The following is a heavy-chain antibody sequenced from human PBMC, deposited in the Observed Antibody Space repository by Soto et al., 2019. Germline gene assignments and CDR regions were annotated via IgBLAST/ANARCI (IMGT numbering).Heavy chain of an antibody. D-gene: IGHD2-15*01. J-gene: IGHJ4*02. CDR2: MSGTSADT. CDR1: GFMFSAYA. V-gene: IGHV3-23*01. Sequence: DVHLLESGGGLVQPGGSLRLSCAASGFMFSAYAMHWVRQAPGQGLEWVSSMSGTSADTYYADSVKGRFTASRDSSKDTLYLQLNSLRAEDTALYFCASEDGGGPFDYWGQGTLVIVSS. CDR3: ASEDGGGPFDY.